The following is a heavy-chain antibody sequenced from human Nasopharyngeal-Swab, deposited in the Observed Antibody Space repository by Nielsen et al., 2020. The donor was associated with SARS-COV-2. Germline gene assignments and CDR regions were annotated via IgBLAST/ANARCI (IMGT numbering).Heavy chain of an antibody. CDR3: AREAGSPLDY. V-gene: IGHV3-21*01. CDR1: GFPFSSYT. CDR2: ISGSRSYI. D-gene: IGHD6-13*01. Sequence: GESLKISCAASGFPFSSYTMNWVRQAPGKGLEWVSSISGSRSYIYYADSVKGRFTISRDNAKNSLYLQMNSLRAEDTAVYYCAREAGSPLDYWGQGTLVTVSS. J-gene: IGHJ4*02.